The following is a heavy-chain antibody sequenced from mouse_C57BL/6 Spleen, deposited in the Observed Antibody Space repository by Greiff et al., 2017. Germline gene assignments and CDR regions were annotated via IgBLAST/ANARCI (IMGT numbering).Heavy chain of an antibody. CDR2: ISSGSSTI. Sequence: EVKLMESGGGLVKPGGSLKLSCAASGFTFSDYGMHWVRQAPEKGLEWVAYISSGSSTIYYADTVKGRFTISRDNAKNTLFLQMTSLRSEDTAMYYCARGFITTVVNYAMDYWGQGTSVTVSS. CDR3: ARGFITTVVNYAMDY. D-gene: IGHD1-1*01. CDR1: GFTFSDYG. V-gene: IGHV5-17*01. J-gene: IGHJ4*01.